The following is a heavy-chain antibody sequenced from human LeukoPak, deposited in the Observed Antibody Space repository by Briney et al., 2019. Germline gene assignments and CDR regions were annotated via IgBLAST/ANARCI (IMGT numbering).Heavy chain of an antibody. D-gene: IGHD1-26*01. Sequence: GRSLRLSCAASGFTFSSYGMHWVRQAPGKGLEWVAVIWYDGSNKYYADSVKGRFTISRVNSKNTLYLQMNSLRAEDTAVYYCAKGPRGSYLDYWGQGTLVTVSS. V-gene: IGHV3-33*06. CDR2: IWYDGSNK. J-gene: IGHJ4*02. CDR1: GFTFSSYG. CDR3: AKGPRGSYLDY.